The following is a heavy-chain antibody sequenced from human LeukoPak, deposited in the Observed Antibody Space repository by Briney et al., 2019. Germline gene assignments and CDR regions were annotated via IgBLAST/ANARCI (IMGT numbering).Heavy chain of an antibody. CDR1: EFTFSSYS. J-gene: IGHJ4*02. V-gene: IGHV3-21*06. CDR3: ARVAEAAVFDS. Sequence: PGGSLRLSCAASEFTFSSYSMTWVRQAPGKGLEWVSSISGNSRYIYYADSMRGRFTISRDNAKNSLYLQMNSLKPEDTAVYYCARVAEAAVFDSWGQGTLVTVSS. CDR2: ISGNSRYI. D-gene: IGHD6-13*01.